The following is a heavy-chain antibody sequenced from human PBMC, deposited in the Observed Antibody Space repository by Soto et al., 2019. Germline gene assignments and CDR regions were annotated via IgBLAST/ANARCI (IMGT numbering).Heavy chain of an antibody. D-gene: IGHD4-17*01. CDR1: GYSFSSSG. Sequence: QVQLVQSGAEVKKPGASVKVSCKASGYSFSSSGISWVRQAPGQGLEWMGWINPYTAKTYYAQNLQGRITMTTDTSTTSAYMELRSLISDDTAVYYCARDPDYGAKADRGIFDFWGQGTLVTVSS. CDR2: INPYTAKT. J-gene: IGHJ4*02. V-gene: IGHV1-18*01. CDR3: ARDPDYGAKADRGIFDF.